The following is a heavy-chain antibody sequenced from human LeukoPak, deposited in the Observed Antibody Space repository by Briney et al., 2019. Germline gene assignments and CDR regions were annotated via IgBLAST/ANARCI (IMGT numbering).Heavy chain of an antibody. CDR3: AKGEVYFDI. J-gene: IGHJ3*02. CDR2: ISDSGVST. Sequence: PGGSLRLSCAASGFTFSSYVMTWVRQAPGKGLEWVSRISDSGVSTYYADSVRGRFTISRDNSKNTLYLQMNSLRAEDTAVYSCAKGEVYFDIWGQGTTVTVSS. V-gene: IGHV3-23*01. CDR1: GFTFSSYV.